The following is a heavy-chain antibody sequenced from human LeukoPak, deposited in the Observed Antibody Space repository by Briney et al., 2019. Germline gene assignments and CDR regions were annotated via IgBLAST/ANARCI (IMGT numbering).Heavy chain of an antibody. Sequence: SETLCLTCTVSGGSISSYYWSWIRQPAGKGLEWIGRLYTSGSTNYNPSLKSRVTMSVDKSKNQFSLKLSSVTAADTAVYYCARDGSGWYQYYFDYWGQETLLTVSS. D-gene: IGHD6-19*01. J-gene: IGHJ4*02. CDR3: ARDGSGWYQYYFDY. CDR1: GGSISSYY. CDR2: LYTSGST. V-gene: IGHV4-4*07.